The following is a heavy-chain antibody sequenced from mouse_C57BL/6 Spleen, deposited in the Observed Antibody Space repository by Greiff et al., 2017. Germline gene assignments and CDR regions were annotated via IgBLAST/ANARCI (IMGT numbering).Heavy chain of an antibody. D-gene: IGHD1-1*01. CDR2: FYPGSGSI. CDR3: ARHEGLYYYGSSGYAMDY. CDR1: GYTFTEYT. V-gene: IGHV1-62-2*01. J-gene: IGHJ4*01. Sequence: QVQLQQSGAELVKPGASVKLSCKASGYTFTEYTIHWVKQRSGQGLEWIGWFYPGSGSIKYNEKFKDKATLTADKSSSTVYMELSRLTSEDSAVYFCARHEGLYYYGSSGYAMDYWGQGTSVTVSS.